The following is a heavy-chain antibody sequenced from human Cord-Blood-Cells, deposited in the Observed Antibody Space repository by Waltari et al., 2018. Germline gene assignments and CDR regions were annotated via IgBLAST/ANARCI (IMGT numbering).Heavy chain of an antibody. CDR2: ISSSSSYI. V-gene: IGHV3-21*01. CDR3: ARDSSSSWYYFYYGMDV. D-gene: IGHD6-13*01. CDR1: GFTFSSYS. J-gene: IGHJ6*02. Sequence: EVQLVESGGGLVKPGGSLRLSCAASGFTFSSYSMNWFPQAPGKGLEWVSSISSSSSYIYYADSVKGRFTISRDNAKNSLYLQMNSLRAEDTAVYYCARDSSSSWYYFYYGMDVWGQGTTVTVSS.